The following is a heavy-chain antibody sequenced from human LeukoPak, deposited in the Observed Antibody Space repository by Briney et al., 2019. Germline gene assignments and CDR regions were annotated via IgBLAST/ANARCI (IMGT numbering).Heavy chain of an antibody. CDR2: INHSGST. Sequence: SETLSLTCAVYGGSFSGYYWSWIRQPPGKGLEWIGEINHSGSTYYNPSLKSRVTISVDTSKNQFSLKLSSVTAADTAVYYCAGLYTAITMVRGVIITPSSAFDYWGQGTLVTVSS. CDR1: GGSFSGYY. D-gene: IGHD3-10*01. V-gene: IGHV4-34*01. CDR3: AGLYTAITMVRGVIITPSSAFDY. J-gene: IGHJ4*02.